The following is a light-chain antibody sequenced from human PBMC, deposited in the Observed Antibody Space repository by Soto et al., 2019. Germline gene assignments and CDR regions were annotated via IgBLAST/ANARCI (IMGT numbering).Light chain of an antibody. J-gene: IGKJ1*01. CDR1: QSISSW. Sequence: DIQMTQSPSTLSASVGDRVTITCRASQSISSWLAWYQQKPGKAPKLLIYDASSLESGVPSRFSGSGSGTEFNLTLSSLQPDDFATYYCQQYNSYSLAWTFGQGTKVEIK. V-gene: IGKV1-5*01. CDR2: DAS. CDR3: QQYNSYSLAWT.